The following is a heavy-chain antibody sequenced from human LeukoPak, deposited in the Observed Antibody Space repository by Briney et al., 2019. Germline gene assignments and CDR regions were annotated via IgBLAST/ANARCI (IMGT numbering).Heavy chain of an antibody. CDR3: ARQPRSPYTGYDP. D-gene: IGHD5-12*01. Sequence: PSETLSLTCTVSGGSISSYYWSWIRQLPGKGLEWIGSIYYGGSTYYNPSLKSRVTISVDTSKNQFSLKLTSVTAADTAVYYCARQPRSPYTGYDPWGQGTLVTVSS. CDR1: GGSISSYY. J-gene: IGHJ5*02. V-gene: IGHV4-39*01. CDR2: IYYGGST.